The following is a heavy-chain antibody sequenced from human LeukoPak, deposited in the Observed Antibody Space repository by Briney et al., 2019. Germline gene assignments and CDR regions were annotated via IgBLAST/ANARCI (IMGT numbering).Heavy chain of an antibody. V-gene: IGHV3-30*04. CDR1: GFTFSSYA. CDR3: ARDRGLLRITMIVVVITFDY. CDR2: ISYDGSNK. D-gene: IGHD3-22*01. Sequence: PGRSLRLSCAASGFTFSSYAMHWVRQAPGKGLEWVAVISYDGSNKYYADSVKGRFTISRDNSKNTLYLQMNSLRAEDTAVYYCARDRGLLRITMIVVVITFDYWGQGTLVTVSS. J-gene: IGHJ4*02.